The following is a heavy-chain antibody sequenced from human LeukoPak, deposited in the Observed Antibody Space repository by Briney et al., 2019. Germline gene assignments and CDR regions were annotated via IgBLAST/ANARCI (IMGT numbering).Heavy chain of an antibody. Sequence: GSLRLSCAASGFTFSDYYMSWIRQAPGKGLEWVSYISSSGSTIYYADSVKGRFTISRDNAKNSLYLQMNSLRAEDTAVYYCARVGIEYASSGWYLGYWGQGTLVTVSS. CDR2: ISSSGSTI. CDR1: GFTFSDYY. J-gene: IGHJ4*02. D-gene: IGHD6-19*01. CDR3: ARVGIEYASSGWYLGY. V-gene: IGHV3-11*01.